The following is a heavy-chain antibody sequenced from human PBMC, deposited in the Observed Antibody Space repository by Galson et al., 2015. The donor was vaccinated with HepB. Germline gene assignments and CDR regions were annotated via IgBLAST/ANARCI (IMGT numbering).Heavy chain of an antibody. CDR3: ARVAPPGAAAGTRGGGFDP. CDR1: GYTFTSYG. CDR2: ISAYNGNT. D-gene: IGHD6-13*01. Sequence: SVKVSCKASGYTFTSYGISWVRQAPGQGLEWMGWISAYNGNTNYAQKLQGRVTMTTDTSTSTAYMELRSLRSDDTAVYYCARVAPPGAAAGTRGGGFDPWGQGTLVTVSS. V-gene: IGHV1-18*01. J-gene: IGHJ5*02.